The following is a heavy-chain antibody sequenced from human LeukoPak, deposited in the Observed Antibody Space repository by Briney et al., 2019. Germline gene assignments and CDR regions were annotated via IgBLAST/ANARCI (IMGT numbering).Heavy chain of an antibody. CDR3: ARQYIVVVQSWYFDL. D-gene: IGHD2-2*01. J-gene: IGHJ2*01. V-gene: IGHV4-39*01. Sequence: SETLSLTCTVSGGSISSSSYYRGWIRQPPGKGLEWIGSIYYSGSTYYNPSLKSRVTISVDTSKNQFSLKLSSVTAADTAVYYCARQYIVVVQSWYFDLWGRGTLVTVSS. CDR2: IYYSGST. CDR1: GGSISSSSYY.